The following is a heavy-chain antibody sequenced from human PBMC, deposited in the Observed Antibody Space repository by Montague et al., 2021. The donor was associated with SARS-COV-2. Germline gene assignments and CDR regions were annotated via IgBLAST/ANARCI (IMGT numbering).Heavy chain of an antibody. CDR3: ARHSGGSEVAGLDY. CDR2: FYFGGKF. D-gene: IGHD6-19*01. CDR1: GNSLSNSRYF. Sequence: SETLSLTCSVSGNSLSNSRYFWGWTRQPPRKGLEWIGGFYFGGKFLYNSSLESRVTISVDTSKNQFSLQLSSVTASDTAVYYCARHSGGSEVAGLDYWGQGILVTVSS. V-gene: IGHV4-39*01. J-gene: IGHJ4*02.